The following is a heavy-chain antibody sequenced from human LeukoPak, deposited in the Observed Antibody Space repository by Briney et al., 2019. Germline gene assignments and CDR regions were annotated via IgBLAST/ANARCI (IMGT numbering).Heavy chain of an antibody. J-gene: IGHJ4*02. Sequence: PGGSLRLSCAASGFTFSSYSMNWVRQAPGKGLEWVAFIRYNGGDEYYADSVKGRFTISRDNSKNTLYLQMNSLRAEDTAVYYCVAGYWAGADYWGQGTLVIVSS. CDR1: GFTFSSYS. D-gene: IGHD3-22*01. V-gene: IGHV3-30*02. CDR3: VAGYWAGADY. CDR2: IRYNGGDE.